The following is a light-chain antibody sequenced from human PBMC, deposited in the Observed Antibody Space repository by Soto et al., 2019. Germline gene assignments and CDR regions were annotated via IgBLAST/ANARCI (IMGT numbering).Light chain of an antibody. CDR1: QSISNW. CDR3: QQYNSWPPIT. J-gene: IGKJ5*01. V-gene: IGKV1-5*01. Sequence: DIQMTQSPSTLSASVGDRVTVTCRASQSISNWLAWYQQKPGTAPKVLIYAASSLQSGVPSRFSGGGSGTEFTLTISSLQSEDFVVYYCQQYNSWPPITFGQGTRLEIK. CDR2: AAS.